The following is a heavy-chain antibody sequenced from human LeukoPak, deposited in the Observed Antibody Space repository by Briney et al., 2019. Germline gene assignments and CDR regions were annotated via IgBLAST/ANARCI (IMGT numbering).Heavy chain of an antibody. D-gene: IGHD6-13*01. Sequence: SETLSLTCTVSGGSISSYYWSWIRQPPGKGLEWIAYISDIGSINYNPSLKSRVTISVDTSKNQFSLKLNSVTAADTAVYYCARGVYIAAAQYGYWGQGTLVTVSS. CDR2: ISDIGSI. J-gene: IGHJ4*02. CDR1: GGSISSYY. V-gene: IGHV4-59*01. CDR3: ARGVYIAAAQYGY.